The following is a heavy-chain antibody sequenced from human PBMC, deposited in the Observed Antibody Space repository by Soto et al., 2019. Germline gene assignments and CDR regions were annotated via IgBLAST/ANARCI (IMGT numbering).Heavy chain of an antibody. CDR2: INPTSEYT. Sequence: ASVXVSFKACGYTFTIYDINWVRQAPGQGLEWVGWINPTSEYTSNAQKFQGRVTLTREISTATAYMELSSLTSEDTAVYFCDRKVKKGYSSDWGQGTQVNV. D-gene: IGHD1-1*01. V-gene: IGHV1-8*01. CDR1: GYTFTIYD. CDR3: DRKVKKGYSSD. J-gene: IGHJ4*02.